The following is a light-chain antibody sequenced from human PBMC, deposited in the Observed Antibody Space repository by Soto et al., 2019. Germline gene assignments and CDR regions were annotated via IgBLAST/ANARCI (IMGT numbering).Light chain of an antibody. CDR3: QQYNNWPLT. Sequence: EVMMTLSPATLSVSPGERATLSCRASQSVSSNLAWYQQKPGQAPRLLIYGASTRATGIPARSSGSGSGTEFTLTISSLQSEDFAVYYCQQYNNWPLTFGGGTKVDI. CDR2: GAS. CDR1: QSVSSN. V-gene: IGKV3-15*01. J-gene: IGKJ4*01.